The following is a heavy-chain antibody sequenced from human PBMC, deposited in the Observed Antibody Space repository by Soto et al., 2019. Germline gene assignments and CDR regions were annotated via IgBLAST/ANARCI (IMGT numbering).Heavy chain of an antibody. J-gene: IGHJ5*02. CDR1: RYTFTGCY. CDR3: ARSLSTTDLNYSDRREYYDWLDP. CDR2: INPKSGGT. V-gene: IGHV1-2*02. Sequence: ASVKVSCKASRYTFTGCYLHWVRQAPGQGLEWMGWINPKSGGTKYAQNFQGRVTMTRDTSISTAYMDLSRLRSDDTAVYYCARSLSTTDLNYSDRREYYDWLDPWGQGTLVTVSS. D-gene: IGHD3-22*01.